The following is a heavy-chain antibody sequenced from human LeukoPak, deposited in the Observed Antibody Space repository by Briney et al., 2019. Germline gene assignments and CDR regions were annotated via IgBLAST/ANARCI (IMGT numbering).Heavy chain of an antibody. V-gene: IGHV3-33*08. CDR1: GFTFSSYG. CDR2: LWYDGSNR. CDR3: ARERERGGGPYYPDY. J-gene: IGHJ4*02. Sequence: GGSLRHSCSASGFTFSSYGMHWVRQAPGKGLEWVVVLWYDGSNRYYADSVRGRFTISRDNSKNTLYMQMNSLRADDTAVYYCARERERGGGPYYPDYWGQGRLVTVSS. D-gene: IGHD3-22*01.